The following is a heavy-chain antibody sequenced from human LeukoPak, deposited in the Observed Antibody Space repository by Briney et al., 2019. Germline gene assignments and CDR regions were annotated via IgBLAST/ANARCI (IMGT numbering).Heavy chain of an antibody. D-gene: IGHD6-13*01. V-gene: IGHV3-15*01. CDR2: IKRKSDGGTT. J-gene: IGHJ4*02. CDR3: AKDQAIAAAGTGFDY. CDR1: GFTFTNAW. Sequence: GGSLRLSCAASGFTFTNAWMTWVRQAPGKGLEWVGRIKRKSDGGTTDYAAPVKGRFTISRDDSKNTLYMQMNSLRAEDTAVYYCAKDQAIAAAGTGFDYWGQGTLVTVSS.